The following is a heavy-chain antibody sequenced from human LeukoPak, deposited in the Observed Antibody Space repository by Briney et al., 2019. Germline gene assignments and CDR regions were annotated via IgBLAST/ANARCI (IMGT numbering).Heavy chain of an antibody. CDR2: INTNTGNP. J-gene: IGHJ4*02. V-gene: IGHV7-4-1*02. D-gene: IGHD6-19*01. CDR3: ARGPPLVAVAAYEGRY. Sequence: GASVKVSCKASGYTFTSYAMNWVRQAPGQGLEWMGWINTNTGNPTYAQGFTGRFVFSLDTSVSTAYLQISSLKAEDTAVYYCARGPPLVAVAAYEGRYWGQGTLVTVSS. CDR1: GYTFTSYA.